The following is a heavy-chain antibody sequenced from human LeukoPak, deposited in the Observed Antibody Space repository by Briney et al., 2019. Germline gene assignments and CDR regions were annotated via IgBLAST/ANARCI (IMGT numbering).Heavy chain of an antibody. Sequence: GGSLRLSCAASGFTFSSYSMNWVRQAPGKGLEWVSYISSLSGTINYADSVKGRFIISRDNSKNTLYLQMNSLRAEDTAVYYCAKDPHWRAVAGFDYWGQGTLVTVSS. V-gene: IGHV3-48*01. CDR3: AKDPHWRAVAGFDY. J-gene: IGHJ4*02. CDR1: GFTFSSYS. CDR2: ISSLSGTI. D-gene: IGHD6-19*01.